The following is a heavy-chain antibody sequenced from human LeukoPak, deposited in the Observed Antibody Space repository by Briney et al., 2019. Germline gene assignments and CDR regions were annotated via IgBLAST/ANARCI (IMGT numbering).Heavy chain of an antibody. D-gene: IGHD4-17*01. CDR3: ASLDGDAKKKGYYYYMDV. V-gene: IGHV4-39*07. CDR1: LGSISSTAYY. CDR2: INHSGST. Sequence: SETLSLTCTVSLGSISSTAYYWSWIRQPPGKGLEWIGEINHSGSTNYNPSLKSRVTISVDTSKNQFSLKLSSVTAADTAVYYCASLDGDAKKKGYYYYMDVWGKGTTVTVSS. J-gene: IGHJ6*03.